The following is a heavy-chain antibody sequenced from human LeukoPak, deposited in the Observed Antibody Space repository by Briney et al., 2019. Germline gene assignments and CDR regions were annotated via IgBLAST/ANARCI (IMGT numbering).Heavy chain of an antibody. V-gene: IGHV3-30*18. CDR3: AKPYYDSSGYYYDYFDY. Sequence: GGSLRLSCAASGFTFSSYGMHWVRQAPGKGLEWVAVISYDGSSKYYADSVKGRFTISRDNSKNTLYLQMNSLRAEDTAVYYCAKPYYDSSGYYYDYFDYWGQGTLVTVSS. D-gene: IGHD3-22*01. CDR2: ISYDGSSK. CDR1: GFTFSSYG. J-gene: IGHJ4*02.